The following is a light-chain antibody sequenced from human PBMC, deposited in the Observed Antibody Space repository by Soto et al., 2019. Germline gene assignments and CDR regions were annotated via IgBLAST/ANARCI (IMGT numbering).Light chain of an antibody. J-gene: IGKJ4*01. V-gene: IGKV1-39*01. Sequence: DLPMTQSPSSLSASVGDRVTITCRASESVYRYLNWYQQKPGRAPNLLIYAASNLHSGVPSRFSGSGSGTDFTPTIANLQPEDFATYYCQQSYRTPLTFGGGTKVEI. CDR1: ESVYRY. CDR3: QQSYRTPLT. CDR2: AAS.